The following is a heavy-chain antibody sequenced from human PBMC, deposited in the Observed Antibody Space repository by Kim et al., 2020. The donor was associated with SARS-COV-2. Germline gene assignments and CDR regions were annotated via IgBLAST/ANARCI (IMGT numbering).Heavy chain of an antibody. CDR2: IYYSDDST. Sequence: GGSLRLSCAASGFTFSNYAMSWVRQAPGKGLEWLSSIYYSDDSTGYADSVKGRFTISRDKSRNTLYLQMNSLRVEDTAVYYCARSGAAASWDNWFDPWGQGTLVTVPS. J-gene: IGHJ5*02. D-gene: IGHD3-10*01. CDR3: ARSGAAASWDNWFDP. CDR1: GFTFSNYA. V-gene: IGHV3-23*01.